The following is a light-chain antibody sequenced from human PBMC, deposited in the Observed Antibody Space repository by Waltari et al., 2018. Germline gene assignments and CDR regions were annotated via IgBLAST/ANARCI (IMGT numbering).Light chain of an antibody. V-gene: IGLV2-14*01. J-gene: IGLJ3*02. CDR2: EVS. Sequence: QSALTQPASVSGSPGQSITISCTGTSSDVGSYNRVSWSQPAPGNAPRIIIYEVSNRPSGVSNRFSGSKSGNTASLTISGLQVEDEADYYCSSFTTSSTWVFGAGTKLTVL. CDR1: SSDVGSYNR. CDR3: SSFTTSSTWV.